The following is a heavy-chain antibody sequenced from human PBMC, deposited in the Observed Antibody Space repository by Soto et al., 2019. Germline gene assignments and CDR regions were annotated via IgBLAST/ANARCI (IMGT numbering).Heavy chain of an antibody. CDR2: ISWDGGST. V-gene: IGHV3-43D*03. D-gene: IGHD2-8*01. J-gene: IGHJ6*02. CDR1: GFTFDDYA. Sequence: GGSLRLSCAASGFTFDDYAMHWVRQAPGKGLEWVSLISWDGGSTYYADSVKGRFTISRDNSKNSLYLQMNSLRAEDTALYYCAKDINGGYYYYGMDVWGQGTTVTVSS. CDR3: AKDINGGYYYYGMDV.